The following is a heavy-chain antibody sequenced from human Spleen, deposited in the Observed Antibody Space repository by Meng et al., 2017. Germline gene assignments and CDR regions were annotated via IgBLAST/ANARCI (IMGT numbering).Heavy chain of an antibody. CDR2: ISSGGSII. D-gene: IGHD5-12*01. CDR3: ARAAGYGGYDFADY. Sequence: GESLKISCEVSGFSFSTFAFHWVRQAPGKGLEWVSYISSGGSIIFYADSVKGRFTISRDNAKNSLYLQMDTLRAEDTAVYYCARAAGYGGYDFADYWGQGTLVTVSS. V-gene: IGHV3-48*03. J-gene: IGHJ4*02. CDR1: GFSFSTFA.